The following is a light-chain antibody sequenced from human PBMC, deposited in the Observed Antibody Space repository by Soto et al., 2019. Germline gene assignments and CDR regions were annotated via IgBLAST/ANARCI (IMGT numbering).Light chain of an antibody. CDR2: QDS. V-gene: IGLV3-1*01. Sequence: SYELTQPPSVSVSPGQTASITCSGDKLGDKYACWYQQKPGQSPVLVIYQDSKRPSGIPERFSGSNSGNTATLTISGVQAEDEADYYCLSADSSGTYVFGTGTKVTVL. CDR1: KLGDKY. J-gene: IGLJ1*01. CDR3: LSADSSGTYV.